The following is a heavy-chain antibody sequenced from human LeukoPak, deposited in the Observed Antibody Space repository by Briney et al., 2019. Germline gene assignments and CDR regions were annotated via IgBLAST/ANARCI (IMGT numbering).Heavy chain of an antibody. Sequence: GGSLRLSCAASGFTFSSYAMSWVRQAPGKGLEWVSAISGSGGSTYYADSVKGRFTISRDNAKNSLYLQMNSLRDEDTAVYYCARDAYYYGSGSSFDYWGQGTLVTVSS. CDR2: ISGSGGST. CDR3: ARDAYYYGSGSSFDY. CDR1: GFTFSSYA. J-gene: IGHJ4*02. D-gene: IGHD3-10*01. V-gene: IGHV3-23*01.